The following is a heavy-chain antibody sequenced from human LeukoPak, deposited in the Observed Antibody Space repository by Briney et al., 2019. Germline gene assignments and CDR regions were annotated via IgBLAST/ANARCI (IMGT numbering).Heavy chain of an antibody. J-gene: IGHJ4*02. V-gene: IGHV3-48*01. Sequence: PGGSLRLSCAASGFTFSSYTMNWVRQAPGKGLEWVSYISSSSGTIYYADSVKGRFTISRDNAKKSLYLQMNSLRAEDTAVYYCAREDSSGWIYYFDSWGQGTLVTVSS. CDR2: ISSSSGTI. CDR3: AREDSSGWIYYFDS. CDR1: GFTFSSYT. D-gene: IGHD6-19*01.